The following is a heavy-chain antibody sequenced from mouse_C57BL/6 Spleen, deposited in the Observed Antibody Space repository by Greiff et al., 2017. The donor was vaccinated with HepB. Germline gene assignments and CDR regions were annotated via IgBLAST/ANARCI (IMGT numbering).Heavy chain of an antibody. J-gene: IGHJ2*01. CDR1: GYAFSSSW. Sequence: QVQLQQSGPELVKPGASVKISCKASGYAFSSSWMNWVKQRPGKGLEWIGRIYPGDGDTNYNGKFKGKATLTADKSSSTAYMQLSSLTSEDSAVYVCASWTMVTTNYFDYWGQGTTLTVSS. V-gene: IGHV1-82*01. D-gene: IGHD2-2*01. CDR2: IYPGDGDT. CDR3: ASWTMVTTNYFDY.